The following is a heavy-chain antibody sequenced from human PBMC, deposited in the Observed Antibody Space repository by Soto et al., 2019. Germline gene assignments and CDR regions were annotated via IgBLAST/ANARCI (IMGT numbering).Heavy chain of an antibody. CDR2: ISYDGSNK. Sequence: QVQLVESGGGMVQPGRSLRLSCAASGFTFSSYAMHWVRQAPGKGLEWVAVISYDGSNKYYADSVKGRFTISRDNSKNTLYLQMNSLRAEDTAVYYCARDRTRIVGATTPYYYGMDVWGQGTTVTVSS. V-gene: IGHV3-30-3*01. CDR3: ARDRTRIVGATTPYYYGMDV. CDR1: GFTFSSYA. J-gene: IGHJ6*02. D-gene: IGHD1-26*01.